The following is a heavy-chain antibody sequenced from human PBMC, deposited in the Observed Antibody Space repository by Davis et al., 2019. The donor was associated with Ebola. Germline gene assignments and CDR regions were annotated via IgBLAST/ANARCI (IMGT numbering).Heavy chain of an antibody. CDR2: MNPNSGNT. CDR1: GYTFTSHD. CDR3: ARRVGSSGWFKFDY. J-gene: IGHJ4*02. V-gene: IGHV1-8*01. Sequence: AASVKVSCKTSGYTFTSHDINWVRQATGQGLEWMGWMNPNSGNTGYAQKFQGRVTMTRNTSISTAYVELSSLGPEDTAMYYCARRVGSSGWFKFDYWGQGALVTVSS. D-gene: IGHD6-19*01.